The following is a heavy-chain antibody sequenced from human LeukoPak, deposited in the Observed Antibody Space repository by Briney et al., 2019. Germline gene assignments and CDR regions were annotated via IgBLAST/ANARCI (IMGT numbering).Heavy chain of an antibody. J-gene: IGHJ5*02. CDR3: ARELAVANENWFDP. CDR1: GGSISSYY. CDR2: IYTSGST. D-gene: IGHD6-19*01. Sequence: PSETLSLTCTVSGGSISSYYWSWIRQPAGKGLEWIGRIYTSGSTNYNPPLKSRVTMSVDTSKNQFSLKLSSVTAADTAVYYCARELAVANENWFDPWGQGTLVTVSP. V-gene: IGHV4-4*07.